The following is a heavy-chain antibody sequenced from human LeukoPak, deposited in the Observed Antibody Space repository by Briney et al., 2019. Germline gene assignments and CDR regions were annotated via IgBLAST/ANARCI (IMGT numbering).Heavy chain of an antibody. V-gene: IGHV3-23*01. Sequence: GGSLRLPCAASGFTFSSYAMSWVRQAPGKGLEWVSGISGSGGSTYYADPVKGRFTISRDNSKNTLYLQMNSLRAEDTAVYYCAKDRVLLWFGNSPDYWGQGTLVTVSS. CDR3: AKDRVLLWFGNSPDY. D-gene: IGHD3-10*01. J-gene: IGHJ4*02. CDR2: ISGSGGST. CDR1: GFTFSSYA.